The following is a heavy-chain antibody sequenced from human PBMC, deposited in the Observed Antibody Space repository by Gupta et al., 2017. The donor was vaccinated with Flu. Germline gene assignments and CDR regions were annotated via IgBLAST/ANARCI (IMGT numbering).Heavy chain of an antibody. J-gene: IGHJ6*02. V-gene: IGHV3-74*01. CDR3: ARGGFHHALDV. CDR1: EFTFSAYC. CDR2: AGDGRTT. Sequence: EVQLVESGGGLVQPGGSLRLSCVASEFTFSAYCMYWVRQAPGKGLVWVSRAGDGRTTSYAESVKGRFTVSRDDAKNTLYLQMNTLRDEDTAVYYCARGGFHHALDVWGQGTKGTVSS.